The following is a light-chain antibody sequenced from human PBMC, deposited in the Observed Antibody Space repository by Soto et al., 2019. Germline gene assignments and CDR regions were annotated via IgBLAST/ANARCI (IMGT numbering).Light chain of an antibody. Sequence: EIVLTQSPGTLSLSPGERATLSCRASQSVSSSYLAWYQQKPGQAPRLLIYGASSRATGIPDRFSASGSGTDFTLTISSLEPDDFAVYYCQQYGSSPPYTFGQGTKLEIK. CDR1: QSVSSSY. V-gene: IGKV3-20*01. J-gene: IGKJ2*01. CDR2: GAS. CDR3: QQYGSSPPYT.